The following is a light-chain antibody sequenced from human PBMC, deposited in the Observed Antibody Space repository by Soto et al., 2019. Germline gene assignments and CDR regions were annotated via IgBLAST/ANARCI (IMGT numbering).Light chain of an antibody. CDR2: DAS. J-gene: IGKJ4*01. V-gene: IGKV3-11*01. CDR1: QSVSSY. Sequence: EIMLKQSPATLSLSPGERATLSCRASQSVSSYLAWYQQKPGQAPRLLIYDASNRATGIPARFSGSGSGTDFTLTISSLEPEDFAVYYCQQRSNWPTFGGGTKVDI. CDR3: QQRSNWPT.